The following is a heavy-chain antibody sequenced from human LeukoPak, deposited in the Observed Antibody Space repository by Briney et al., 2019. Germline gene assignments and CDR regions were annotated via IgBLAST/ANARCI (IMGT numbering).Heavy chain of an antibody. J-gene: IGHJ4*02. CDR3: ARARIWLLDY. D-gene: IGHD3-22*01. Sequence: PSETLSLTCTVSGGSISSSSYYWGWIRQPPGKGLEWIGSIYYSGSTYYNPSLKSRVTISVDTSKNQFSLKLSSVTAADTAVYYCARARIWLLDYWGQGTLVTVSS. CDR2: IYYSGST. CDR1: GGSISSSSYY. V-gene: IGHV4-39*07.